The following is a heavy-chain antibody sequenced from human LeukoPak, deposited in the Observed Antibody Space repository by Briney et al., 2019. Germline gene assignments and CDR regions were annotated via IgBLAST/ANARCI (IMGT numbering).Heavy chain of an antibody. Sequence: GGSLRLSCAASGFTFSSYAMSWVRQAPGKGLEWVSAYSGSAGSTYYADSVKGRFTISRDNSKNTLYLQMNSLRAEDTAVYYCAKDTEPYYYDSSGLGAFDIWGQGTMVTVSS. CDR3: AKDTEPYYYDSSGLGAFDI. CDR1: GFTFSSYA. D-gene: IGHD3-22*01. V-gene: IGHV3-23*01. J-gene: IGHJ3*02. CDR2: YSGSAGST.